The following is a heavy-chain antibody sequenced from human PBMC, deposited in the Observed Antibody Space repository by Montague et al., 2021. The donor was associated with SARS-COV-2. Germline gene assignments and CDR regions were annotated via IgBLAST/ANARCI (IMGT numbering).Heavy chain of an antibody. V-gene: IGHV4-31*03. CDR1: GGSISSGGFL. CDR2: IFYNGGT. CDR3: ARGQVTAFEILIVFPAAGALDS. D-gene: IGHD2-21*01. J-gene: IGHJ3*01. Sequence: TLSLTCIVSGGSISSGGFLWTWVRHLPGKGLEWIGYIFYNGGTDYNPSLKSRVNIAVDTSKNQFSLKLTSATAADTATYYCARGQVTAFEILIVFPAAGALDSWGRGTTVTVSS.